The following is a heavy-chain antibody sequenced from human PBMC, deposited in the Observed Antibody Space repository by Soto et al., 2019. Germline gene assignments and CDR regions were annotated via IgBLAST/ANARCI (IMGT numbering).Heavy chain of an antibody. V-gene: IGHV1-2*02. J-gene: IGHJ6*03. CDR3: ARGRGGYDFWSGLYYMDV. Sequence: ASVKVSCKASGYTFTGYYMHWVRQAPGQGLEWMGWINPNSGSTNYAQKFQGRVTMTRDTSTSTVYMELSSLRSEDTAVYYCARGRGGYDFWSGLYYMDVWGKGTTVTVSS. CDR1: GYTFTGYY. CDR2: INPNSGST. D-gene: IGHD3-3*01.